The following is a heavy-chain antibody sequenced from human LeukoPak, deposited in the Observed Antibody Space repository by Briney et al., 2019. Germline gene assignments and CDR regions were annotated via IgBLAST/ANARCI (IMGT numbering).Heavy chain of an antibody. D-gene: IGHD6-19*01. V-gene: IGHV3-23*01. Sequence: QAGGSLRLSCAASGFTFSSYAMSWVRQAPGKGLEWVSAISGSGGSTYYADSVKGRFTISRDNSKNTLYLQMNSLRAEDTAVYYCAKVSGDSFLAVARHFDLWGRGTLVTVSS. CDR3: AKVSGDSFLAVARHFDL. CDR2: ISGSGGST. CDR1: GFTFSSYA. J-gene: IGHJ2*01.